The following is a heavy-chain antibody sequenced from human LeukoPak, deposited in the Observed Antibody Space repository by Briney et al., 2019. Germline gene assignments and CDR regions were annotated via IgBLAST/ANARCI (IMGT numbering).Heavy chain of an antibody. V-gene: IGHV1-2*02. CDR3: ARDGDGSVDFDY. CDR1: GYSFTGYY. D-gene: IGHD5-24*01. J-gene: IGHJ4*02. Sequence: ASVKVSCKASGYSFTGYYMHWVRQAPGQGLEWMGWINPNSGDTKYAQKFQGRVTMTRDTSISTAYMELTRLRSDDTAVYYCARDGDGSVDFDYWGQGTLVTVSS. CDR2: INPNSGDT.